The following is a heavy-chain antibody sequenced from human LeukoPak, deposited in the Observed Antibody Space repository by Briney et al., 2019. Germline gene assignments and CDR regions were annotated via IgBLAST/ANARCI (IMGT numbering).Heavy chain of an antibody. J-gene: IGHJ4*02. Sequence: GGSLRLSCAASGFTFSSYSMNWVRQAPGKGLEWVSSISSSSSYIYYADSVKGRFTISRDNAKNSLYLQMNSLRAEDTAVYYCARESPTEGYSGYDYVRGAVDYWCQGTLVTVSS. D-gene: IGHD5-12*01. CDR1: GFTFSSYS. CDR2: ISSSSSYI. CDR3: ARESPTEGYSGYDYVRGAVDY. V-gene: IGHV3-21*01.